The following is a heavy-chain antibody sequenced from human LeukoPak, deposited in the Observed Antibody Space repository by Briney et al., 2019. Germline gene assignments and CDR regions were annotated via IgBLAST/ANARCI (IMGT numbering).Heavy chain of an antibody. J-gene: IGHJ4*01. CDR3: ASRVYGLGSFNY. CDR2: IYNSGTT. V-gene: IGHV4-39*01. D-gene: IGHD3-10*01. Sequence: SETLSLTCTVSGDSISSTSYYWGWIRQPPGKGLGWIGSIYNSGTTHYNPSLKSRVTISVDTSKNQFSLKVSSVTAADTAVYYCASRVYGLGSFNYWGQGTPVTVSS. CDR1: GDSISSTSYY.